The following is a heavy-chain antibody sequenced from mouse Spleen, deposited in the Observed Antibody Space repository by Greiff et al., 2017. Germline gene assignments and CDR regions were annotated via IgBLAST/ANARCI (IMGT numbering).Heavy chain of an antibody. CDR3: ARRLTRYWYFDV. Sequence: EVKLVESGGGLVQPGGSLKLSCATSGFTFSDYYMYWVRQTPEKRLEWVAYISNGGGSTYYPDTVKGRFTISRDNAKNTLYLQMSRLKSEDTAMYYCARRLTRYWYFDVWGAGTTVTVSS. CDR2: ISNGGGST. J-gene: IGHJ1*01. V-gene: IGHV5-12*02. D-gene: IGHD4-1*01. CDR1: GFTFSDYY.